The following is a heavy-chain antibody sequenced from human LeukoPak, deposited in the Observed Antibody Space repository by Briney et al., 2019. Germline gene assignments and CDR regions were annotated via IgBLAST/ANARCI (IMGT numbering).Heavy chain of an antibody. CDR2: IGSKTNNYAT. Sequence: RGSLRLSCAASGFTFSGSAMHWVRQASGKGLEWVGRIGSKTNNYATAYAASVKGRFTISRDDSRNTAYLQMNSLKTEDTAVYYCTRLEVAGIPVVDYWGQGTLVTVSS. J-gene: IGHJ4*02. CDR3: TRLEVAGIPVVDY. CDR1: GFTFSGSA. V-gene: IGHV3-73*01. D-gene: IGHD6-19*01.